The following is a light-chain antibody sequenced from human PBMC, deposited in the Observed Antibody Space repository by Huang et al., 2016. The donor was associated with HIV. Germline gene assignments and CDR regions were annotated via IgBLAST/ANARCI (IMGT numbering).Light chain of an antibody. CDR2: GAS. Sequence: IVMTQSPATMSVSPGGRATLSCRASQSVRSNLAWYQHKPGQAPRVLIYGASTRATGVPARFSGSGSETEFTLTISSLQSEDFALYYCQQYNNWPRTFGQGTKVEIK. CDR1: QSVRSN. V-gene: IGKV3-15*01. J-gene: IGKJ1*01. CDR3: QQYNNWPRT.